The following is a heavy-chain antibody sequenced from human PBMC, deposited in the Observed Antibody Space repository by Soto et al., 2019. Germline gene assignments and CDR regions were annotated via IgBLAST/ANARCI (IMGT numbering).Heavy chain of an antibody. D-gene: IGHD3-3*01. CDR2: IIPIFGTA. J-gene: IGHJ3*02. CDR3: ARDFNGGRLRFLEWLPLQI. CDR1: GGTFSSYA. V-gene: IGHV1-69*13. Sequence: ASVKVSCKASGGTFSSYAISWVRQAPGQGLEWMGGIIPIFGTANYAQKFQGRVTITADESTSTAYMELSSLRSEDTAVYYCARDFNGGRLRFLEWLPLQIWGQGTMVTVSS.